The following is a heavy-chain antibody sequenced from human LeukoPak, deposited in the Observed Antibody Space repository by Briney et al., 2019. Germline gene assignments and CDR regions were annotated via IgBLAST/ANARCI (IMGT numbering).Heavy chain of an antibody. V-gene: IGHV1-46*01. CDR3: ARDIAVVTASGPDAFDI. CDR2: MHPSGGYT. CDR1: GYTFSSYY. Sequence: GASVKVSCKASGYTFSSYYMHWVRQAPGQGFEWMGIMHPSGGYTSYAPKFQGRVTMTRDMSTSTVYLDLSSPRSEDTAVYYCARDIAVVTASGPDAFDIWGQGTMVTVSS. D-gene: IGHD2-21*02. J-gene: IGHJ3*02.